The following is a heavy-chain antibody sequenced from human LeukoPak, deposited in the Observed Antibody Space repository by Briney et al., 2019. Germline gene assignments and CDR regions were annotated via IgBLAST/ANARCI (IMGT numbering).Heavy chain of an antibody. J-gene: IGHJ4*02. V-gene: IGHV3-7*01. CDR1: EFLLSRYW. CDR2: VNQGGSDK. D-gene: IGHD1-14*01. Sequence: GGSLRLSCAVSEFLLSRYWMNWLRQAPGKGLEWVANVNQGGSDKYYVDSVKGRFTISRDNANNLLYLQMNSLRGEDTAVYYCTRDRSRAEDDWGQGTLVTVSS. CDR3: TRDRSRAEDD.